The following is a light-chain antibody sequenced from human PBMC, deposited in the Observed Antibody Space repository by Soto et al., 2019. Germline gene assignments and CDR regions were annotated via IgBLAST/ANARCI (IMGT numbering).Light chain of an antibody. CDR2: KAS. V-gene: IGKV1-5*03. CDR1: QSISTW. J-gene: IGKJ1*01. CDR3: QQYNSYSPT. Sequence: IQMTQSPSNLSASVGDRVTITCRASQSISTWLAWYPQEPGKAPKLLIHKASSLQSGVPSRFSGSGSGTDFTLSLSSLHPDDFATYYCQQYNSYSPTFGQGTRVEIK.